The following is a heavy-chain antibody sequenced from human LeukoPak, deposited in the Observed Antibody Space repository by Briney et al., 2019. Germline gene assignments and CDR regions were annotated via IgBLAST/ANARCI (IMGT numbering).Heavy chain of an antibody. Sequence: SETLSLTCTVSGGSISSYYWSWIRQPPGEGLEWIGYIYYSGSTNYNPSLKSRVTISVDTSKNQFSLKLSSVTAADTAVYYCARHPPQSIGTGYDFWSGYYYYYGMDVWGQGTTVTVSS. CDR3: ARHPPQSIGTGYDFWSGYYYYYGMDV. D-gene: IGHD3-3*01. CDR1: GGSISSYY. CDR2: IYYSGST. V-gene: IGHV4-59*08. J-gene: IGHJ6*02.